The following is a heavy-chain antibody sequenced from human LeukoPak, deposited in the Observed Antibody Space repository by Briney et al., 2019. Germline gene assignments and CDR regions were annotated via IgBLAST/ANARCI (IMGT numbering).Heavy chain of an antibody. J-gene: IGHJ6*03. CDR3: AKAAYGSYYYYMDV. CDR1: GFTFDDYA. Sequence: GGSLRLSCAASGFTFDDYAMHWVRQAPGKGLEWVSGISWNSGSIGYADSVKGRFTISRDNAKNSLYQQMNSLRAEDMALYYCAKAAYGSYYYYMDVWGKGTTVTVSS. CDR2: ISWNSGSI. V-gene: IGHV3-9*03. D-gene: IGHD3-10*01.